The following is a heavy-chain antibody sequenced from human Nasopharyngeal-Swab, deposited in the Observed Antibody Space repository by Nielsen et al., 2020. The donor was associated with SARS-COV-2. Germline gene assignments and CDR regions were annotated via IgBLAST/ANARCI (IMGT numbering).Heavy chain of an antibody. Sequence: GGSLRLSCTTSGFTFDAYAMSWFRQAPGKGLGWVGFIRSKIYSGAPEYAASVKGRFTISRDGAESIAFLQMNSLETEDTGVYYCARSVGSFYGQGAFDIWGQGTMVTVSS. V-gene: IGHV3-49*01. J-gene: IGHJ3*02. CDR3: ARSVGSFYGQGAFDI. CDR1: GFTFDAYA. CDR2: IRSKIYSGAP. D-gene: IGHD1-26*01.